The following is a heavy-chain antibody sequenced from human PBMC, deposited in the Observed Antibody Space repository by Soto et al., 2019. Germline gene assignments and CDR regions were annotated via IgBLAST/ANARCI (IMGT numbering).Heavy chain of an antibody. CDR3: ASGGTTVNRRFDF. CDR2: IIPILDTT. Sequence: QVQVVQSGAEVKKPGSSVRVSCKASGGTSSSYAITWMRQAPGQGPEWMGGIIPILDTTDYAQKSQGRVTFTADESTSTVYMDLSSLTSEDTAVYYCASGGTTVNRRFDFWGQGTLVTVSS. V-gene: IGHV1-69*01. CDR1: GGTSSSYA. D-gene: IGHD4-4*01. J-gene: IGHJ4*02.